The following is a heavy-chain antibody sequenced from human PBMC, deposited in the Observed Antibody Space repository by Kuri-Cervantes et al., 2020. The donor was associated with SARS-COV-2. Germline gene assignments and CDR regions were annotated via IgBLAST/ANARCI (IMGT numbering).Heavy chain of an antibody. Sequence: SVKVSCKASGGTFSSYAISWVRQAPGQGLEWMGGIIPIFGTANYAQKFQGRVTITADKSTSTAYMELSSLRSEDTAVYYCARGLREAVNGNYYYYGMDVWGQGTTVTVSS. J-gene: IGHJ6*02. CDR1: GGTFSSYA. CDR2: IIPIFGTA. CDR3: ARGLREAVNGNYYYYGMDV. D-gene: IGHD3-3*01. V-gene: IGHV1-69*06.